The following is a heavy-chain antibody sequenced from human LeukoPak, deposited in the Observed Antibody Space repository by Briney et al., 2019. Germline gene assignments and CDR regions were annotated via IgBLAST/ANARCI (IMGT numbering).Heavy chain of an antibody. V-gene: IGHV3-11*01. J-gene: IGHJ5*02. D-gene: IGHD1-26*01. CDR2: INVNGGSM. CDR1: GVSFKDYY. Sequence: PGGSLRLSCAASGVSFKDYYWSWIRQVPGEGLEWVSYINVNGGSMQYADSVKGRFTISRDNPKNSVSLEMNSLRAEDTAVYYCATGGSYLGWFDPWGQGTLVTVSS. CDR3: ATGGSYLGWFDP.